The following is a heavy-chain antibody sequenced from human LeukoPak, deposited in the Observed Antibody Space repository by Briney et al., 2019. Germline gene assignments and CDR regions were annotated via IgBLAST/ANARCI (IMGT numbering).Heavy chain of an antibody. CDR2: INPSGGST. J-gene: IGHJ4*02. CDR1: GYTFTSYY. CDR3: AREEVPLYYHDSSGYSDFDY. Sequence: ASVKVSCKASGYTFTSYYMHWVRQAPGQGLEWMGIINPSGGSTSYAQKFQGRVTMTRDTSTSTVYMELSSLRSEDTAVYYCAREEVPLYYHDSSGYSDFDYWGQGTLVTVSS. D-gene: IGHD3-22*01. V-gene: IGHV1-46*01.